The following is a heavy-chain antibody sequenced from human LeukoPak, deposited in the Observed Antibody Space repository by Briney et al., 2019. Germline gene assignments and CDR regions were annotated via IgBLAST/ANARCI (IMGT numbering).Heavy chain of an antibody. J-gene: IGHJ4*02. Sequence: GGSLRLSCAASGFTFSSIAMTWVRQAPGKGLEWVSTIRSKGGTTYNAESVKGRFTISRDNSKNTVYLELNSLRVEDTAIYYCAKGQELDDGVFDAWGQGTLVTVSS. D-gene: IGHD1-1*01. CDR3: AKGQELDDGVFDA. V-gene: IGHV3-23*01. CDR2: IRSKGGTT. CDR1: GFTFSSIA.